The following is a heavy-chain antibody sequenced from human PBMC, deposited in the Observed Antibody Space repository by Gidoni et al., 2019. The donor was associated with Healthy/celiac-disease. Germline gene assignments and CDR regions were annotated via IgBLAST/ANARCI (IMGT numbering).Heavy chain of an antibody. CDR1: GFTFDAYA. Sequence: EVQLVESGGGLVQPGRSLRLSCAASGFTFDAYAMHWFRQAPGKGLEWVSGISWNSGSIGYADSVKGRFTISRDNAKNSLYLQMNSLRAEDTALYYCAKARPAWVAATCLDCWGQGTLVTVSS. J-gene: IGHJ4*02. V-gene: IGHV3-9*01. D-gene: IGHD6-19*01. CDR3: AKARPAWVAATCLDC. CDR2: ISWNSGSI.